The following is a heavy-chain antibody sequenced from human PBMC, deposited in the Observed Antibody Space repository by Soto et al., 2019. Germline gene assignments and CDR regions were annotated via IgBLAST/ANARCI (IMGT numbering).Heavy chain of an antibody. D-gene: IGHD3-10*01. CDR1: GGSISSYY. CDR2: IYYSGST. V-gene: IGHV4-59*01. Sequence: PSETLSLTCTVSGGSISSYYWSWIRQPPGKGLEWIGYIYYSGSTNYNPSLKSRVTISVDTSKNQSSLKLSSVTAADTAVYYCARGRRFGELYYWGQGTLVTVSS. J-gene: IGHJ4*02. CDR3: ARGRRFGELYY.